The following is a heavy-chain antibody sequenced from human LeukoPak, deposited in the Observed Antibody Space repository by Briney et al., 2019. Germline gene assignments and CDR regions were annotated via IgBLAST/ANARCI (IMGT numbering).Heavy chain of an antibody. D-gene: IGHD2-8*01. V-gene: IGHV1-2*06. CDR3: ARDSRVSADY. J-gene: IGHJ4*02. CDR1: GYTFSGYY. Sequence: ASVKVSCKTSGYTFSGYYIHWVRQAPGQGLEWLGRIDPKSGGTGFAHNFQGRVTMTTDTSISTVYTDLSSLRSDDTAVYYCARDSRVSADYWGQGTLVTVSS. CDR2: IDPKSGGT.